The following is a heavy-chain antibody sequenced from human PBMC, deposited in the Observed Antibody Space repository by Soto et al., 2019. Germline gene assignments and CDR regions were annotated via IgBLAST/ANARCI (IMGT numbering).Heavy chain of an antibody. V-gene: IGHV3-30-3*01. D-gene: IGHD3-10*01. CDR3: ARGTYGFDY. CDR1: GFTFSSYT. J-gene: IGHJ4*02. Sequence: QVQLVESGGDMAQPGRSLRLSCAASGFTFSSYTMHWARQAPGKGLEWVAVISYDGSKRYYADSVKGRFTISRDNSKNALYLQMSSLIAEDTAVYYCARGTYGFDYWGQGTLVTVSS. CDR2: ISYDGSKR.